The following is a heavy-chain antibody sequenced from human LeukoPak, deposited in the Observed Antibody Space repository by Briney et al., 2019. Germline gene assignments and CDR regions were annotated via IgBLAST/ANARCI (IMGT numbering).Heavy chain of an antibody. Sequence: ASVKVSCKASGYTFTSYDINWVRQATGQGLERMGWMNPNSGNTGYAQKFQGRVTITRNTSISTAYMELSSLRSEDTAVYYCARGGKGRTGGYCSSTSCYRLDPWGQGTLVTVSS. CDR2: MNPNSGNT. V-gene: IGHV1-8*03. J-gene: IGHJ5*02. CDR3: ARGGKGRTGGYCSSTSCYRLDP. D-gene: IGHD2-2*01. CDR1: GYTFTSYD.